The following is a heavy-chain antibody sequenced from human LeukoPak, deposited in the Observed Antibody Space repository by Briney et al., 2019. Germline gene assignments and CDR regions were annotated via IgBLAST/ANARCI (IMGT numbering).Heavy chain of an antibody. CDR1: GGSFSGYY. CDR2: INHSGST. Sequence: SSETLSLTCAVYGGSFSGYYWSWIRQPPGKGLEWIGEINHSGSTNYNPSLKSRVTISVDTSKNQFSLKLSSVTAADTAVYYCARGTDFWNAIVENWFDPWGQGTLVTVSS. V-gene: IGHV4-34*01. CDR3: ARGTDFWNAIVENWFDP. D-gene: IGHD3-3*01. J-gene: IGHJ5*02.